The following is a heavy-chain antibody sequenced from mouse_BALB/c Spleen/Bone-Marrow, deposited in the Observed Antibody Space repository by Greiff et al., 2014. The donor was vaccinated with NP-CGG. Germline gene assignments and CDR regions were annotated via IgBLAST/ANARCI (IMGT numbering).Heavy chain of an antibody. CDR3: VRHRYDGYYFDY. J-gene: IGHJ2*01. V-gene: IGHV5-12-2*01. CDR1: GFTFSSYI. Sequence: EVKLVESGGGLVQPGGSLKLSCAASGFTFSSYIMSWVRQTQEKRLGWVAYISNGGYNTYYPDTVKGRFIISRDNAKNTLCLQMSSLKSEDTAMYYCVRHRYDGYYFDYWGQGTTLTVSS. D-gene: IGHD2-14*01. CDR2: ISNGGYNT.